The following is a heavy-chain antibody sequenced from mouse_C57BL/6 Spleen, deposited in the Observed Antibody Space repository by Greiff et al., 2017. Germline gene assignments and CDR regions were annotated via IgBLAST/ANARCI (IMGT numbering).Heavy chain of an antibody. J-gene: IGHJ1*03. CDR2: IWRGGST. V-gene: IGHV2-5*01. CDR3: AKPDYSNYSYWYFDV. D-gene: IGHD2-5*01. Sequence: QVQLQQSGPGLVQPSQSLSITCTVSGFSLTSYGVHWVRQSPGKGLEWLGVIWRGGSTDYNAAFMSRLSITKDNSKSQVFFKMNSLQADDTAIYYCAKPDYSNYSYWYFDVWGTGTTVTVSS. CDR1: GFSLTSYG.